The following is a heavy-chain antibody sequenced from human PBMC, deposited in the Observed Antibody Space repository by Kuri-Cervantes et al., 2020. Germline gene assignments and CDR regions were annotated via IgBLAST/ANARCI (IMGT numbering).Heavy chain of an antibody. D-gene: IGHD3-22*01. Sequence: GESLKISCAASGFTFSSYWMSWVRQAPGKGLEWVANIKQDGSEKYYVDPVKGRFTISRDNAKNSLYLQVNSLRAEDTAVYYCARDHFYDSSGYYFDPYFDYWGQGTLVTVSS. CDR1: GFTFSSYW. V-gene: IGHV3-7*01. CDR2: IKQDGSEK. CDR3: ARDHFYDSSGYYFDPYFDY. J-gene: IGHJ4*02.